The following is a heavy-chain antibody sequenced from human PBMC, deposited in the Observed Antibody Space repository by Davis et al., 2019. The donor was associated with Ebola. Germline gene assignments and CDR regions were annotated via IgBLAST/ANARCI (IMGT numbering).Heavy chain of an antibody. CDR2: ISYDGSNK. CDR3: ARDVVYSPPLYYYYMDV. V-gene: IGHV3-30-3*01. Sequence: GESLKISCAASGFTFSSYAMHWVRQAPGKGLEWVAVISYDGSNKYYADSVKGRFTISRDNSKNTLYLQMNSLRAEDTAVYYCARDVVYSPPLYYYYMDVWGKGTTVTVSS. J-gene: IGHJ6*03. CDR1: GFTFSSYA. D-gene: IGHD2-15*01.